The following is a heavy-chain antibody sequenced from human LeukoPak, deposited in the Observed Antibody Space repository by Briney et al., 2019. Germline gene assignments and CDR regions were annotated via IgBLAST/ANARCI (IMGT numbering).Heavy chain of an antibody. CDR2: ISSSSSYI. D-gene: IGHD3-10*01. CDR1: GFTFSSYS. J-gene: IGHJ6*02. V-gene: IGHV3-21*01. Sequence: GGSLRLSCAASGFTFSSYSMNWVRQAPGKGLEWVSSISSSSSYIYYADSVKGRFTISRDNAKNSLYLRMNSLRAEDTAVYYCARGLLWFGEEGDYYYGMDVWGRGTTFTVSS. CDR3: ARGLLWFGEEGDYYYGMDV.